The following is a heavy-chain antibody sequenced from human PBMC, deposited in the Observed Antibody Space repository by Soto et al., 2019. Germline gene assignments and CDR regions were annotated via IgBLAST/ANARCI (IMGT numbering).Heavy chain of an antibody. D-gene: IGHD2-15*01. CDR2: IYHSGST. CDR3: AAGGVLPRSY. CDR1: GGSISSGGYS. J-gene: IGHJ4*02. Sequence: QVQLQESGSGLVKPSQTLSLTCAVSGGSISSGGYSWSWIRQPPGKGLEWIGYIYHSGSTYYNPSLKSRVTISVDMSKTQFSLKLSSVTAADTAVYYCAAGGVLPRSYWGQGTLVTFSS. V-gene: IGHV4-30-2*01.